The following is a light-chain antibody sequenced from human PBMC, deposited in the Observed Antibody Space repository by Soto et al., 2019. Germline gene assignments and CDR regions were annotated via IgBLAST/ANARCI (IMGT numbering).Light chain of an antibody. CDR1: QSISSW. V-gene: IGKV1-5*03. CDR2: KAS. Sequence: DIQMTQSPSTLSASVGDRVTITCRASQSISSWLAWYQQKPGKAPKLLIYKASSLESGVPSRFSGSGSGTEFTLTINGLQPDDFATYYCQHYNSYSEAFGQGTKVDI. J-gene: IGKJ1*01. CDR3: QHYNSYSEA.